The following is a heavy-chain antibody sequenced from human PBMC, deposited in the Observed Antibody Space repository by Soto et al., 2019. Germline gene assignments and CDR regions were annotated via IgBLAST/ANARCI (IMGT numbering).Heavy chain of an antibody. CDR2: VYYTGGV. D-gene: IGHD3-10*01. Sequence: QLQLQESGPGLVKPSETLSLTCTVSGVSISSSTYYWGWIRQPPGKGLEYVGAVYYTGGVYYNPSLKSRVTISADTSKNQFSLRLSSVTAADTAVYSCASLYASGHTRWFDPWGQGTLVTVSS. V-gene: IGHV4-39*01. CDR3: ASLYASGHTRWFDP. J-gene: IGHJ5*02. CDR1: GVSISSSTYY.